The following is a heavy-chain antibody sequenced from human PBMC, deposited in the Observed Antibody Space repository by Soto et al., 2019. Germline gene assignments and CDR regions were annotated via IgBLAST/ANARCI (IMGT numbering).Heavy chain of an antibody. Sequence: SETLSLTCTVSGGSISSYYWSWIRQPPGKGLEWIGYIYYSGSTNYNPSLKSRVTISVDTSKNQFSLKLSSVTAADTAVYYCARRGPHYYYYYYMDVWGKGATVTVSS. J-gene: IGHJ6*03. CDR3: ARRGPHYYYYYYMDV. V-gene: IGHV4-59*08. CDR1: GGSISSYY. CDR2: IYYSGST.